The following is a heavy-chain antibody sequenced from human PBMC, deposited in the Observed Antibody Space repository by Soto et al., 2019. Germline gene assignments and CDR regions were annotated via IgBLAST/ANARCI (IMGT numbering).Heavy chain of an antibody. Sequence: GGSLRLSCAASGFTFSSYGMHWVRQAPGKGLEWVAVISYDGSNKYYADSVKGRFTISRHNSKSTLYLQMNSLRAEDTAVYYCASGWRVDAFDIWGQGTMVTVSS. V-gene: IGHV3-30*03. CDR3: ASGWRVDAFDI. D-gene: IGHD3-3*01. J-gene: IGHJ3*02. CDR1: GFTFSSYG. CDR2: ISYDGSNK.